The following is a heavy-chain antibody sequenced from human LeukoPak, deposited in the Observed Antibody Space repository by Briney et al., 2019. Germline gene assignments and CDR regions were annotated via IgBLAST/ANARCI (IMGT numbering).Heavy chain of an antibody. D-gene: IGHD3-22*01. J-gene: IGHJ3*02. CDR2: ISGSGGST. CDR1: GFTFSSYA. Sequence: GGSLRLSCAASGFTFSSYAMSWVRQAPGKGLEWVSAISGSGGSTYYADSVKGRFTISRDNAKNSLYLQMNSLRAEDTAVYYCARDLSEGTYYYGAFDIWGQGTMVTVSS. V-gene: IGHV3-23*01. CDR3: ARDLSEGTYYYGAFDI.